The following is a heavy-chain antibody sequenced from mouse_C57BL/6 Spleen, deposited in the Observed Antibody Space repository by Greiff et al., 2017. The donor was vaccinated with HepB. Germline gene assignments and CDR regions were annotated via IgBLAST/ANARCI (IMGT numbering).Heavy chain of an antibody. J-gene: IGHJ2*01. V-gene: IGHV1-76*01. CDR1: GYTFTDYY. CDR2: IYPGSGNT. CDR3: ARSRDYDAYFDY. Sequence: VQRVESGAELVRPGASVKLSCKASGYTFTDYYINWVKQRPGQGLEWIARIYPGSGNTYYNEKFKGKATLTAEKSSSTAYMQLSSLTSEDSAVYFCARSRDYDAYFDYWGQGTTLTVSS. D-gene: IGHD2-4*01.